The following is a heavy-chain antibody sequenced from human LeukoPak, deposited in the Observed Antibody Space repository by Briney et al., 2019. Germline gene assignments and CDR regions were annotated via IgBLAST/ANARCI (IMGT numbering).Heavy chain of an antibody. V-gene: IGHV3-7*01. CDR1: GFTFSSYW. J-gene: IGHJ4*02. CDR2: IKQDGSEK. CDR3: ARNGDGYNFWYFDY. D-gene: IGHD5-24*01. Sequence: GESLRLSCAASGFTFSSYWMSWVRQAPGKGLEWVANIKQDGSEKYYVDSVKGRFTISRDNAKNSLYLQMNSLRAEDTAVYYCARNGDGYNFWYFDYWGQGTLVTVSS.